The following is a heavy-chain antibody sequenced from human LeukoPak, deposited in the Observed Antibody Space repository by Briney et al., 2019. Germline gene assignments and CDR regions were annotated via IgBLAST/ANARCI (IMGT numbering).Heavy chain of an antibody. CDR3: ARDRFDDSSGYYYHYYYYMDV. D-gene: IGHD3-22*01. CDR2: MNPNSGNT. CDR1: GYTFTSYD. J-gene: IGHJ6*03. V-gene: IGHV1-8*01. Sequence: ASVKVSCKASGYTFTSYDINWVRQATGQGLEWMGWMNPNSGNTGYAQKFQGRVTMTRNTSISTAYMELSSLRSENTAVYYSARDRFDDSSGYYYHYYYYMDVWGKGTTVTVSS.